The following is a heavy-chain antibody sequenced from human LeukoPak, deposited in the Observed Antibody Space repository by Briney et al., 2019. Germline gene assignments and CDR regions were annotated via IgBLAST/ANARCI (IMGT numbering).Heavy chain of an antibody. CDR1: GFTFSSYA. V-gene: IGHV3-30-3*01. CDR3: ARSEPLVSLDY. CDR2: ISYDGSNK. D-gene: IGHD6-13*01. Sequence: GRSLRLSCAASGFTFSSYAMHWVRQAPGRGLEWVAVISYDGSNKYYADSVKGRFTISRDNSKNTLYLQMNSLRAEDTAVYYCARSEPLVSLDYWGQGTLVTVSS. J-gene: IGHJ4*02.